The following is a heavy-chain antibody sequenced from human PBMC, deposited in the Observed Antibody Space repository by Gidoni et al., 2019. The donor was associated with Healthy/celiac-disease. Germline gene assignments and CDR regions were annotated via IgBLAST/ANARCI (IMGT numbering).Heavy chain of an antibody. CDR1: GYTYTCYY. CDR2: LNPNSGGT. J-gene: IGHJ4*02. Sequence: QVQLVPSGAAVTTPAASVKVSCKASGYTYTCYYMHWVRQAPGQGLEWMGWLNPNSGGTNSSQKFQGRVTMTRDPSISTAYMELSTLSSDDTAVYYCARGHRDARYGFDYWGQGTLVTVSS. V-gene: IGHV1-2*02. CDR3: ARGHRDARYGFDY. D-gene: IGHD4-17*01.